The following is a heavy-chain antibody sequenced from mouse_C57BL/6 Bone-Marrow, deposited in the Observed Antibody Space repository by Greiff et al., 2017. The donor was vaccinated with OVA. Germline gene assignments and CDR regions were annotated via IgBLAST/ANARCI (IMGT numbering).Heavy chain of an antibody. J-gene: IGHJ3*01. Sequence: VQLQQSGAELVRPGASVKLSCTASGFNIKDDYMHWVKQRPEQGLEWIGWIDPENGDTEYASKFQGKATITADTSSNTAYLQLSSLTSEDTAVDYCTTLYYDYLAYWGQGTLVTVSA. D-gene: IGHD2-4*01. CDR3: TTLYYDYLAY. V-gene: IGHV14-4*01. CDR2: IDPENGDT. CDR1: GFNIKDDY.